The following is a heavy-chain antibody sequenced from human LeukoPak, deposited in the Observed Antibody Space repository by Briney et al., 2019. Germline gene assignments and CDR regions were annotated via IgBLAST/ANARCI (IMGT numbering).Heavy chain of an antibody. D-gene: IGHD2-15*01. J-gene: IGHJ4*02. CDR3: VRISCSGGSCYLDY. CDR2: IYSSGST. V-gene: IGHV4-4*07. CDR1: GGSISRYY. Sequence: SETLSLTCTVSGGSISRYYWSWIRQPAGKGLEWIGRIYSSGSTNYNPSLRSRVTMSVDTSKNQFSLKLSSVTAADTAVYYCVRISCSGGSCYLDYWGQGTLVTVSS.